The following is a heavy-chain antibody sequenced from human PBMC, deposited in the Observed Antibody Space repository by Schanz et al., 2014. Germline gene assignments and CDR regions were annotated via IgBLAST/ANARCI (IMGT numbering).Heavy chain of an antibody. CDR2: ISGSGAST. CDR1: GFVFGDYY. Sequence: VQVVQSGGGLVKPGGSLRLSCAASGFVFGDYYMTWIRQAPGKGLEWVSGISGSGASTYYADSVKGRFTISRDNSKNTLYLQMSSLRAEDTAVYYCAKSQGSSFDSWGQGTLVTVSS. V-gene: IGHV3-23*04. J-gene: IGHJ4*02. CDR3: AKSQGSSFDS. D-gene: IGHD6-13*01.